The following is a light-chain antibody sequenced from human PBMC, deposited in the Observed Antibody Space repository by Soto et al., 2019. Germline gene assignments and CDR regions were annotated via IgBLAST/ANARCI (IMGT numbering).Light chain of an antibody. J-gene: IGKJ1*01. CDR3: QQYDVHPKT. Sequence: EIVMTQSPATLSVSPGERVTLSCRASQSVSSNLAWYQQKPGQAPRLLIYGASTRATGIPARFSGSGSGTEFTLTISSLQSEDFGTYYCQQYDVHPKTFGQGTK. CDR1: QSVSSN. CDR2: GAS. V-gene: IGKV3-15*01.